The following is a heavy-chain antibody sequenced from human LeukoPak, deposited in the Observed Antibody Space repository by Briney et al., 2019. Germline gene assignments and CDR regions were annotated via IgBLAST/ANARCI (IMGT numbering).Heavy chain of an antibody. Sequence: PSETLSLICTVSGGPISGYFWSWMRQPPGKGVEWIGYIHASGSTNQSPSLKSRVTISVDTSKNQFSLKLTSVTAADTAVYYCARGRPVTGSFYFDYWGQGTLATVSS. D-gene: IGHD1-26*01. CDR3: ARGRPVTGSFYFDY. V-gene: IGHV4-59*01. CDR2: IHASGST. CDR1: GGPISGYF. J-gene: IGHJ4*02.